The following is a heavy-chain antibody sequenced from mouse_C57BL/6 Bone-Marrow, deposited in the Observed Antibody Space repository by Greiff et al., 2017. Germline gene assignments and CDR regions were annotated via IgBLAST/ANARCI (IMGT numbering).Heavy chain of an antibody. D-gene: IGHD1-1*01. CDR3: ARDGSSYYAMDY. CDR1: GFNITDYY. V-gene: IGHV14-2*01. J-gene: IGHJ4*01. CDR2: IDPEDGET. Sequence: VQLKQSGAELVKPGASVMLSCTASGFNITDYYMHWVKQRTEQGLELIGRIDPEDGETKYAPKFQGKATITADTSSNTAYLQLSSQTSEDTAVYYCARDGSSYYAMDYGGQGTSVTVSS.